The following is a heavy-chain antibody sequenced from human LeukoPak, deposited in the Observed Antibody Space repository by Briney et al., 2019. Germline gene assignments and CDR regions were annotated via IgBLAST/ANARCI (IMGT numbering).Heavy chain of an antibody. V-gene: IGHV4-39*01. Sequence: SEILSLTCTVSGGPISSSSYYWGWIRQPPGRGLEWIGSIFYSGSTHYNPSLKSRVTISIDMSKNQFSLKLTSVTAADTAVYYCARRARGYSGYGNEYYLDPWGQGTLVTVSS. J-gene: IGHJ5*02. CDR3: ARRARGYSGYGNEYYLDP. CDR2: IFYSGST. D-gene: IGHD5-12*01. CDR1: GGPISSSSYY.